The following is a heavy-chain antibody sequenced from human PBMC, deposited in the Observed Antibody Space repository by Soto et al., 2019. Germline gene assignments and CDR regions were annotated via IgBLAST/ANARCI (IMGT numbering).Heavy chain of an antibody. CDR1: GFSLRTSGVG. CDR3: AKSGSSGWYGWFDP. CDR2: IYWNDDK. J-gene: IGHJ5*02. V-gene: IGHV2-5*01. D-gene: IGHD6-19*01. Sequence: QITLKESGPTLVKPTQTLTLTCIFSGFSLRTSGVGVGWIRQPPGKALVWLGFIYWNDDKRYSPSLKSRLTITKDTSKNQVVLTMTNMDPVDTATYYCAKSGSSGWYGWFDPWGQGTLVTVSS.